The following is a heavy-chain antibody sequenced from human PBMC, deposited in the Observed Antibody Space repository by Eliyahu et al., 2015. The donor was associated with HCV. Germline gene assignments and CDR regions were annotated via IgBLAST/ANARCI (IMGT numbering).Heavy chain of an antibody. J-gene: IGHJ6*02. CDR1: GFTFSSXG. Sequence: QVQLVESGGGVVQPGRSLRLSCAASGFTFSSXGXHWVRQAPGKGLGWVAVISYDGSNKYYADSVKGRFTISRDNSKNTLYLQMNSLRAEDTAVYYCARDTRPWGRQLLGYYYGMDVWGQGTTVTVSS. CDR2: ISYDGSNK. CDR3: ARDTRPWGRQLLGYYYGMDV. D-gene: IGHD3-16*01. V-gene: IGHV3-30*03.